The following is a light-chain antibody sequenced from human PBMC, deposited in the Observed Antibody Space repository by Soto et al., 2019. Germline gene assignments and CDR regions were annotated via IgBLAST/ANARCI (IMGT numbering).Light chain of an antibody. Sequence: DIQMTQSPSTLSASVGDRXXITXXASQSLNDWLAWYQQKPGKAPKLLIYKVSGLESGVPSRFSGSGSGTEFTLTISSLQPDDFATYXCQQYMSYYSWTFGQGTKVDIK. J-gene: IGKJ1*01. CDR2: KVS. CDR1: QSLNDW. CDR3: QQYMSYYSWT. V-gene: IGKV1-5*03.